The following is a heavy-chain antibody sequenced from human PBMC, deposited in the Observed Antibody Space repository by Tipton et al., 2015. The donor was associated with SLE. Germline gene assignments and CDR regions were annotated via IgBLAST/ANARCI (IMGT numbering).Heavy chain of an antibody. V-gene: IGHV4-4*07. Sequence: TLSLTCTVSGGSISSYYWSWIRQPAGEGLEWVGRIYTSGSTNYNPSLKSRVTMSVDTSKNQFSLKLSSVTAADTAVYYCARDFQSPSLYSSSSEVNWFDPWGQGTLVTVSS. D-gene: IGHD6-13*01. CDR1: GGSISSYY. CDR3: ARDFQSPSLYSSSSEVNWFDP. J-gene: IGHJ5*02. CDR2: IYTSGST.